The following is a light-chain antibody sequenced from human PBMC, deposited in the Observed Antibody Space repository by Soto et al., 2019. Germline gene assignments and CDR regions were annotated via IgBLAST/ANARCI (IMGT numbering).Light chain of an antibody. J-gene: IGLJ3*02. Sequence: QSVLTQPPSGSAATGQKVTISCSGSSSNIGNSYVSWYQQLPGTAPKLLIYDNYKRPSVIPDRFSGSKSGTSATLGITGLQTGDAADYYCATLDRNLSGVFGGGTKLTVL. V-gene: IGLV1-51*01. CDR2: DNY. CDR3: ATLDRNLSGV. CDR1: SSNIGNSY.